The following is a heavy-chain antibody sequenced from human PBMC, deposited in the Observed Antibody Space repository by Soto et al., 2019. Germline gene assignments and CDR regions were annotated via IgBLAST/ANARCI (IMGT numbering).Heavy chain of an antibody. CDR1: GFTFSSYA. Sequence: PGGPLRLSCAASGFTFSSYAMHWARQAPGKGLEWVAVISYDGSNKYYADSVKGRFTISRDNSKNTLYLQMNSLRAEDTAVYYCARDLHYYGSGSYYNVVYYYYGMDVWGQGTTVTVSS. J-gene: IGHJ6*02. D-gene: IGHD3-10*01. CDR3: ARDLHYYGSGSYYNVVYYYYGMDV. CDR2: ISYDGSNK. V-gene: IGHV3-30-3*01.